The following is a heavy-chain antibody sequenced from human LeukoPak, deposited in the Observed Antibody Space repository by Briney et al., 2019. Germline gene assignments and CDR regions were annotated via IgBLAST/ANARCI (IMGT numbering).Heavy chain of an antibody. J-gene: IGHJ5*02. D-gene: IGHD3-22*01. CDR3: ARDPVNYYDSSGYYL. Sequence: GGSLRLSCAASGFTVSSNCMSWVRQAPGKGLEWVSVIYSGGSTYYADSVKGRFTISRDNSKNTLYLQMNSLRAEDTAVYYCARDPVNYYDSSGYYLWGQGTLVTVSS. CDR2: IYSGGST. CDR1: GFTVSSNC. V-gene: IGHV3-66*02.